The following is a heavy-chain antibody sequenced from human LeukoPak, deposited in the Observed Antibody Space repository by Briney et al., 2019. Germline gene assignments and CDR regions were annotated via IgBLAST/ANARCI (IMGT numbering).Heavy chain of an antibody. J-gene: IGHJ4*02. D-gene: IGHD5-12*01. CDR1: GDSFSSYY. Sequence: SETLSLTCSVSGDSFSSYYWSWIRQPPGKGLEWIGFMYSTGSTNYNPSLKSRVTISVDTSRNQFSLNLSSVTAADTAVYYCARQGAYSGYQALDYWGQGTLVSVSS. CDR2: MYSTGST. V-gene: IGHV4-59*08. CDR3: ARQGAYSGYQALDY.